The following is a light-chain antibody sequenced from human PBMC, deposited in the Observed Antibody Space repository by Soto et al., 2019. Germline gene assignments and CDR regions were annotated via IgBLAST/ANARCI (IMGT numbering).Light chain of an antibody. CDR3: QQYSGSLPWT. V-gene: IGKV3-20*01. Sequence: EIVLTQSPGTLSLSPGERATLSCRASQRIGSNYIAWYQQKPGQAPRLLLYRTSTRATGIPDRFSGSGSETDFTLTISRLEPEDFAVLYCQQYSGSLPWTFGQGTKVEV. CDR1: QRIGSNY. CDR2: RTS. J-gene: IGKJ1*01.